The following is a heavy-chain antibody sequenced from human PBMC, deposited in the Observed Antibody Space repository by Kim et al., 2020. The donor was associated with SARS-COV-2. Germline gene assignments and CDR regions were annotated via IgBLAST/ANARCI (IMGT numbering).Heavy chain of an antibody. V-gene: IGHV3-20*04. CDR1: GFTFGDYG. D-gene: IGHD6-13*01. CDR3: ARDPQALSSSWYLPDY. Sequence: GGSLRLSCAASGFTFGDYGMSWVRQAPGKGLEWVSGINWNGGSTGYADSVKGRFTISRDNAKNSLYLQMNSLRAEDTALYYCARDPQALSSSWYLPDYWGQGTLVTVSS. CDR2: INWNGGST. J-gene: IGHJ4*02.